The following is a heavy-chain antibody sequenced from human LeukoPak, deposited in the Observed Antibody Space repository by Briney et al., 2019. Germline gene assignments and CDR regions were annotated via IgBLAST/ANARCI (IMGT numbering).Heavy chain of an antibody. CDR2: ITGGGSGI. V-gene: IGHV3-23*01. D-gene: IGHD3-9*01. CDR1: GFTFSNYA. J-gene: IGHJ4*02. Sequence: GASLRLSCAASGFTFSNYAMSWVRQAPGKGLEWVSAITGGGSGIYYADSMKSRFTISRDNSKNTLYLQINSLRAEDTAVYYSAKWGEYDVLTGYYVSDYWGQGTMVTVSS. CDR3: AKWGEYDVLTGYYVSDY.